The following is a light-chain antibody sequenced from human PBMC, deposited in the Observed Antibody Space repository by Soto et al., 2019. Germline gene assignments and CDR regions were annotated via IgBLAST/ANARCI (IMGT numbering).Light chain of an antibody. CDR2: GAS. J-gene: IGKJ1*01. CDR3: KEDGSSRPRN. CDR1: QSVSSSY. Sequence: EIVFTQPSGTLSLSPGERATLSCRASQSVSSSYLAWYQQKPGQAPRLLIYGASSRATGIPDRFSGSGSGTDFTLSISRLEPEACEVYYYKEDGSSRPRNFGKKTKMDIK. V-gene: IGKV3-20*01.